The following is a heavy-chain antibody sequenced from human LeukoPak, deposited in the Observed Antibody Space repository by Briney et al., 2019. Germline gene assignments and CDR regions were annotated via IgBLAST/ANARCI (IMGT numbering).Heavy chain of an antibody. V-gene: IGHV3-53*01. CDR1: GITVSSNY. J-gene: IGHJ4*02. D-gene: IGHD7-27*01. CDR2: MSSAGST. Sequence: GGSLRLSCAASGITVSSNYMSWFRQAPGKGQEWVSIMSSAGSTYYTDSVKGRFTFSRDNSRNTLYLQMNSLSAEDTAVYYCARSWGQIWSDYWGQGTLVTVSS. CDR3: ARSWGQIWSDY.